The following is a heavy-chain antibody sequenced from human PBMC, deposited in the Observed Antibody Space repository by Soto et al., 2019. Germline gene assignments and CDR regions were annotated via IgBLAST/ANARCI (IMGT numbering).Heavy chain of an antibody. Sequence: GGSLRLSCAASGFTFGSYAMSWVRQAPGGELEWVSAITGSGRSTYYTDSVEGRFAISRDNSKSTLYLQMNGLRAEDTAVYYCAKTIGPEHLTGTTRVNRFDPWGQGTLVTVSS. V-gene: IGHV3-23*01. D-gene: IGHD1-7*01. J-gene: IGHJ5*02. CDR2: ITGSGRST. CDR3: AKTIGPEHLTGTTRVNRFDP. CDR1: GFTFGSYA.